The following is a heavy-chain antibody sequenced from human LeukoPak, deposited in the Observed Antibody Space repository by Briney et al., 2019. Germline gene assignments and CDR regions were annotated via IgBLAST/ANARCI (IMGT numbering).Heavy chain of an antibody. V-gene: IGHV3-13*04. J-gene: IGHJ3*02. CDR1: GFTFSSYD. CDR3: ARGYGSGSYYEIDAFDI. D-gene: IGHD3-10*01. CDR2: IGTAGDT. Sequence: GGSLRLSCAASGFTFSSYDMHWVRQATGKGLEWVSAIGTAGDTCYPGSVKGRFTISRENAKNSLYLQMNSLRAGDTAVYYCARGYGSGSYYEIDAFDIWGQGTMVTVSS.